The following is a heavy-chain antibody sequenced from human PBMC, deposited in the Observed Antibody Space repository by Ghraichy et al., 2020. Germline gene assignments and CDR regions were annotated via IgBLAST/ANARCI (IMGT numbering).Heavy chain of an antibody. V-gene: IGHV3-23*01. CDR1: GFTFSSYV. CDR2: ISASGGAT. CDR3: AKAWGNCSGGTCPSYNWFDP. J-gene: IGHJ5*02. D-gene: IGHD2-15*01. Sequence: GGSLRLSCAASGFTFSSYVLTWVRQAPGKGLEWVSSISASGGATYYADSVKGRFTTSRDNSRDTLYLQMNSLRVEDTAVYSCAKAWGNCSGGTCPSYNWFDPWGQGTLVTVSS.